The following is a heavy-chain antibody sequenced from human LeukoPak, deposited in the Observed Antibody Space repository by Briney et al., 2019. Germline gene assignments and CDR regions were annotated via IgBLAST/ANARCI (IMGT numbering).Heavy chain of an antibody. V-gene: IGHV3-30*03. CDR3: ARVLLTPAAGPQDLDY. J-gene: IGHJ4*02. CDR2: VSSDGTTQ. D-gene: IGHD6-13*01. CDR1: GFTFNRYW. Sequence: HPGGSLRLSCAASGFTFNRYWMHWVRQVPGKGLEWVAIVSSDGTTQHYADSVKGRFTISRDNSKSTLYLQMNSLRSDDTAVYFCARVLLTPAAGPQDLDYWGQGTLVTVSS.